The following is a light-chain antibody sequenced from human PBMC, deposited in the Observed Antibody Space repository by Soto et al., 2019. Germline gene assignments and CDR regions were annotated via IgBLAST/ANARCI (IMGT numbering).Light chain of an antibody. J-gene: IGLJ2*01. Sequence: QSVLTQPPSVSAAPGQKVSISCSGSSSDIGNNYVSWYQQLPGTAPKLLIYDSNKRPSGIPDRFSGSKSGTSATLDITGLQTGDEADYYCGTCDSSLSTHLVFGGGTKLTVL. CDR2: DSN. CDR1: SSDIGNNY. CDR3: GTCDSSLSTHLV. V-gene: IGLV1-51*01.